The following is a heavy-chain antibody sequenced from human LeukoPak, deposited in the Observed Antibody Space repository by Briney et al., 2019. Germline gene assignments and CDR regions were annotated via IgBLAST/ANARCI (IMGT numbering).Heavy chain of an antibody. J-gene: IGHJ4*02. Sequence: SETLSLTCAVYGESFSGHYWSWIRQPPGKGLEWIGEINHTGFTNYNPSLKSRVTILVDTSKSQISLKVSSVTAADTAVYYCARDGPIGPWGQGTLVTVSS. V-gene: IGHV4-34*01. CDR2: INHTGFT. D-gene: IGHD2-15*01. CDR3: ARDGPIGP. CDR1: GESFSGHY.